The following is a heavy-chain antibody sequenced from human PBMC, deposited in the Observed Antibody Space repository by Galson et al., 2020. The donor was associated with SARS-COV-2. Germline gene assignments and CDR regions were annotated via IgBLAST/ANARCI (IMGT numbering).Heavy chain of an antibody. D-gene: IGHD2-8*01. Sequence: GESLKISCAASGFPLIDYTMNWVRQAPGMGLEWVSSISTSSSYKYYADSVKGRFTISRDNAKNSVYLQINSLRPEDTAVFYCARDPGVGADPIYMDVWGKGTTVTVSS. J-gene: IGHJ6*03. CDR2: ISTSSSYK. CDR1: GFPLIDYT. V-gene: IGHV3-21*01. CDR3: ARDPGVGADPIYMDV.